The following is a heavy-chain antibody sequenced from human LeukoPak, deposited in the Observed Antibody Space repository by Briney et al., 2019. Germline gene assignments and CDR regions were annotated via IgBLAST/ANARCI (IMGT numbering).Heavy chain of an antibody. CDR1: GYTLTELS. CDR3: ATSYSGYAADAFDI. V-gene: IGHV1-24*01. CDR2: FDPEDGET. J-gene: IGHJ3*02. D-gene: IGHD5-12*01. Sequence: GASVKVSCKVSGYTLTELSMHWVRQAPGKGLEWMGGFDPEDGETICAQKFQGRVTMTEDTSTDTAYMELSSLRSEDTAVYYCATSYSGYAADAFDIWGQGTMVTVSS.